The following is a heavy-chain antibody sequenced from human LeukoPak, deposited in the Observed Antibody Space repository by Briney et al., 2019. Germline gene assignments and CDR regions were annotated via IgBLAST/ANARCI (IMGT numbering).Heavy chain of an antibody. J-gene: IGHJ6*02. CDR1: GGTFSSHW. V-gene: IGHV3-74*01. CDR2: IHGDESHT. Sequence: GGSLRLSCAASGGTFSSHWMHWVRQAPGKGLVWVSRIHGDESHTSYADSVKGRFTISRDNAKNTLYLQMNSLRAEDTAVYYCARDGGPDYGGNRGFYFYGMDVWGQGTTVTVSS. CDR3: ARDGGPDYGGNRGFYFYGMDV. D-gene: IGHD4-23*01.